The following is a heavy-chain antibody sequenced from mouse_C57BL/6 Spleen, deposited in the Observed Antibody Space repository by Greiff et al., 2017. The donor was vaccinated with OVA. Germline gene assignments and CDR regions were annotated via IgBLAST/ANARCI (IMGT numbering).Heavy chain of an antibody. CDR3: AGGTFDY. Sequence: VQLQQSGGGLVKPGGSLKLTCAASGFTFSDYGMHWVRQAPEKGLEWVAYIRSGSSTIYYADTVKGRFTISRDNAKNTLFLQMTSLRSADTAMYYCAGGTFDYWGQGTTLTVSS. CDR2: IRSGSSTI. V-gene: IGHV5-17*01. J-gene: IGHJ2*01. CDR1: GFTFSDYG.